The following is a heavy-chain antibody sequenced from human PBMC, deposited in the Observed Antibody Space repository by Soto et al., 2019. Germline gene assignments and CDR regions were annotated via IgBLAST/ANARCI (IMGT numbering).Heavy chain of an antibody. CDR3: ARVLYGSGSYYYYYYGMDV. CDR1: GGSVSSGSYY. J-gene: IGHJ6*02. V-gene: IGHV4-61*01. Sequence: PSETLSLTCTVSGGSVSSGSYYWSWIRQPPGKGLEWIGYIYYSGSTNYNPSLKSRVTISVDTSKNQFSLKLSSVTAADTAVYYCARVLYGSGSYYYYYYGMDVWGQGTTVTVSS. D-gene: IGHD3-10*01. CDR2: IYYSGST.